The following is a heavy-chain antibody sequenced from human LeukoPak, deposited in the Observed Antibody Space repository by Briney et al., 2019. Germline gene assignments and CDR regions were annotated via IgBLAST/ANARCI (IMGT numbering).Heavy chain of an antibody. CDR1: GFNFGDYA. Sequence: GGSLRLSCAASGFNFGDYAMHWVRQAPGKGLEWLAVIEFHGVAKYADSVKGRFNIARDNSEKTLYLQMTSMAEADTAVYYCSRGRGGWEVHLDGWGPGTLVNVSS. CDR2: IEFHGVAK. J-gene: IGHJ4*01. CDR3: SRGRGGWEVHLDG. V-gene: IGHV3-30-3*01. D-gene: IGHD1-26*01.